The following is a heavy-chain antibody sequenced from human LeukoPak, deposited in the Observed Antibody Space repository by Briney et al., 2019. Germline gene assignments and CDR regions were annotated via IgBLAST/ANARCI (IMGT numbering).Heavy chain of an antibody. J-gene: IGHJ4*02. CDR2: IYHSGST. V-gene: IGHV4-30-2*01. D-gene: IGHD6-19*01. CDR3: ARDSSGWYFDY. Sequence: SETLSLTCAVSGGSISSGGYSWSWIRRPPGKGLEWIGYIYHSGSTYYNPSLKSRVTISVDRSKNQFSLKLGSVTAADTAVYYCARDSSGWYFDYWGQGTLVTVSS. CDR1: GGSISSGGYS.